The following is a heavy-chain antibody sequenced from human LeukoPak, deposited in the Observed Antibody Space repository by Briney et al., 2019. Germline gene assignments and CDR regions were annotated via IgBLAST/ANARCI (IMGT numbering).Heavy chain of an antibody. Sequence: SVKVSCKASGGTFSSYTISWVRQAPGQGLEWMGRIIPILGIANYAQKFQGRVTITADKSTGTAYMELSSLRSEDTAVYYCAREPGSGSYYGFDYWGQGTLVTVSS. CDR2: IIPILGIA. V-gene: IGHV1-69*04. CDR1: GGTFSSYT. D-gene: IGHD1-26*01. J-gene: IGHJ4*02. CDR3: AREPGSGSYYGFDY.